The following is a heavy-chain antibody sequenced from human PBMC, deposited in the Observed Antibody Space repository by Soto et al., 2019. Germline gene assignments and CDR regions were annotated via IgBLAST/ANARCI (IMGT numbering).Heavy chain of an antibody. CDR1: GYTFTGYY. CDR3: ARGDGRYYYYGMDV. CDR2: INPNSGGT. J-gene: IGHJ6*02. Sequence: ASVKVSCKASGYTFTGYYMHWVRQAPGQGLEWMGWINPNSGGTNYAQKFQGWVTMTRDTSISTAYMEPSRLRSDDTAVYYCARGDGRYYYYGMDVWGQGTTVTVSS. V-gene: IGHV1-2*04.